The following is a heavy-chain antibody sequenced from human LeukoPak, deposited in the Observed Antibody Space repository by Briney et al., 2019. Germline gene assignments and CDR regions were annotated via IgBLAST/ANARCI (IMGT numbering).Heavy chain of an antibody. D-gene: IGHD2-21*02. V-gene: IGHV3-64*01. CDR3: ARDIGTAPGWFDS. CDR2: ISNDGARR. CDR1: GFTFSSYA. Sequence: GRSLRLSCAASGFTFSSYAMHWVRQAPGKGLEYVSTISNDGARRNYANSVKGRFSISRDNSKSTLYLQMGRLRAEDMAVYYCARDIGTAPGWFDSWGQGTLVTVSS. J-gene: IGHJ5*01.